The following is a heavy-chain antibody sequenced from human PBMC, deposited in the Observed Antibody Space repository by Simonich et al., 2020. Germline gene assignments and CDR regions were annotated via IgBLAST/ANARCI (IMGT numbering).Heavy chain of an antibody. Sequence: EVQLVESGGGLVQPGGSLRLSCAASGFTFSSYEMNWVRQAPGKGLEWVSYISCRGSTIYYADSVKGRFNISRENDKKSLYRQMNSLRAEDTAVYYCARDFRLQLVEIGTYYYYGMDVWGQGTTVTVSS. J-gene: IGHJ6*02. CDR3: ARDFRLQLVEIGTYYYYGMDV. D-gene: IGHD6-6*01. CDR2: ISCRGSTI. CDR1: GFTFSSYE. V-gene: IGHV3-48*03.